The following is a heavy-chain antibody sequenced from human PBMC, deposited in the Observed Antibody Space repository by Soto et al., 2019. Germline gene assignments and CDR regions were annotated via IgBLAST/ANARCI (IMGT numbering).Heavy chain of an antibody. CDR3: ARGHIVVVTASYYYYGMDV. J-gene: IGHJ6*02. CDR1: GGTFSSYA. CDR2: IIPIFGTA. Sequence: ASVKVSCKASGGTFSSYAISWVRQAPGQGLEWMGGIIPIFGTANYAQKNQGKDTITADESTSTAYMEMSSLRSEDTAVFYFARGHIVVVTASYYYYGMDVWGQGTTVTVSS. D-gene: IGHD2-21*02. V-gene: IGHV1-69*13.